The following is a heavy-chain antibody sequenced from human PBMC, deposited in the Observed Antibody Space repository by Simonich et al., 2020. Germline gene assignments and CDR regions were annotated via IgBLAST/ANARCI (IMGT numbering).Heavy chain of an antibody. Sequence: QVQLVQSGAEVKKPGASVKVSCKASGYTFTGYYMHWVRQAPGQGLEWKGWINTNSGGTNYAQKFQGRGTMTRDTSISTAYMELSRLRSDDTAVYYCARGALTGDYYYMDVWGKGTTVTVSS. D-gene: IGHD7-27*01. CDR2: INTNSGGT. J-gene: IGHJ6*03. CDR3: ARGALTGDYYYMDV. V-gene: IGHV1-2*02. CDR1: GYTFTGYY.